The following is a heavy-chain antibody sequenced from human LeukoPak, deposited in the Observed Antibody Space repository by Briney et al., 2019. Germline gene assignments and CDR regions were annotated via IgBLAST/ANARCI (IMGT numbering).Heavy chain of an antibody. Sequence: SETLSLTCAVSGYSISSGYYWGWIRQPPGMGLEWIGSVYHGGTTYYNPSLKSRVTISVDTSKNQFSLKLDSVTAADTAVYYCARRGYSGYGLLGYWGQGTLVTVSS. CDR3: ARRGYSGYGLLGY. J-gene: IGHJ4*02. V-gene: IGHV4-38-2*01. CDR2: VYHGGTT. D-gene: IGHD5-12*01. CDR1: GYSISSGYY.